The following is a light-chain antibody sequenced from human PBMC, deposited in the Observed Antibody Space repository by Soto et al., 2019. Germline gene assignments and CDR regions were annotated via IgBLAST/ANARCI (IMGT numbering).Light chain of an antibody. J-gene: IGKJ4*01. Sequence: EILMTQSPATLSVSPGDRATLSCRASQSVSSYLAWYQHKPGQAPRLLIYGASTRATGVPARFSGSGSGTQFTLPISSLQSEDFALYYCQQYNNWPLTFGGGTKVEIK. CDR1: QSVSSY. V-gene: IGKV3-15*01. CDR3: QQYNNWPLT. CDR2: GAS.